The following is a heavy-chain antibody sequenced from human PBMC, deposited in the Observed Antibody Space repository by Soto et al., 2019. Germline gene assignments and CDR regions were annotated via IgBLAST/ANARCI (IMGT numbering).Heavy chain of an antibody. Sequence: SVEVSGTSSGETFKVYYIHGVRQAHGQGLEWMGWINPNSGGTNYAQKFQGWVTMTRDTSISTAYMELSRLRSDDTAVYYCARDLGYCSGGSCYSFDYYYGMDVWGQGTTVTVSS. D-gene: IGHD2-15*01. J-gene: IGHJ6*02. V-gene: IGHV1-2*04. CDR1: GETFKVYY. CDR2: INPNSGGT. CDR3: ARDLGYCSGGSCYSFDYYYGMDV.